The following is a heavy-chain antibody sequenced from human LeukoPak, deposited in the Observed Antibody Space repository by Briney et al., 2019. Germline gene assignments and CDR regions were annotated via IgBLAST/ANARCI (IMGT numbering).Heavy chain of an antibody. CDR1: GFPFSSYA. CDR3: AKDAWESGYNNYYGYMGV. CDR2: VSGNGADT. Sequence: PGGSLRLSCAASGFPFSSYASNCVGQPPGKGLEWVSTVSGNGADTYYADSVKGRFTISRDNSKNTLYLQMNTLRAEDTAVYYCAKDAWESGYNNYYGYMGVLGKGTPVTVSS. V-gene: IGHV3-23*01. D-gene: IGHD5-12*01. J-gene: IGHJ6*03.